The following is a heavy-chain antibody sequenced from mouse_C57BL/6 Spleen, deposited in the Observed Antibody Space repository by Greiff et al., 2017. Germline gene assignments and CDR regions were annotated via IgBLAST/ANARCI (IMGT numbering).Heavy chain of an antibody. V-gene: IGHV1-7*01. Sequence: VQLQQSGAELAKPGASVKLSCKASGYTFTSYWMHWVKQRPGQGLEWIGYINPSSGYTKYNQKFKDKAPLTADKSSSPAYMQLSSLTYEDSAVYYCAPHNWPHYYALDYWGQGTSVTVSS. CDR3: APHNWPHYYALDY. J-gene: IGHJ4*01. CDR2: INPSSGYT. D-gene: IGHD4-1*02. CDR1: GYTFTSYW.